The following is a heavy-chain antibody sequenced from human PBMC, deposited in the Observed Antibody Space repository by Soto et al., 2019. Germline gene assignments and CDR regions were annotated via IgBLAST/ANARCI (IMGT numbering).Heavy chain of an antibody. V-gene: IGHV2-5*01. D-gene: IGHD3-10*01. CDR3: AHSMFDVLLWFGEPYYGMDV. CDR2: IYWNDDK. J-gene: IGHJ6*02. Sequence: QITLKESGPTLVKPTQTLTLTCTFSGFSLSTSGVGVGWIRQPPGKALEWLALIYWNDDKRYSPSLKSRLTITKDTSKNQVVLTMTNMDPVDTATYYCAHSMFDVLLWFGEPYYGMDVWGQGTTVTVSS. CDR1: GFSLSTSGVG.